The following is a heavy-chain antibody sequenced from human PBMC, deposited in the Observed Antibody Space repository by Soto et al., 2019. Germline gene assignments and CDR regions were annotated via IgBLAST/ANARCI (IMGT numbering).Heavy chain of an antibody. Sequence: QVTLKESVPVLGKPTETLTLTCTVSGFSPRNPRLGVTWIHQPPVTALEWLAHIFSNAEKAYSTSLKRRLTIYKYTPKSHVGLTMTNMDPLDTATYCCARTLGYCSIAGCYPYYYGMDVWGQGPTFTFPS. V-gene: IGHV2-26*01. CDR1: GFSPRNPRLG. J-gene: IGHJ6*02. CDR3: ARTLGYCSIAGCYPYYYGMDV. D-gene: IGHD2-2*01. CDR2: IFSNAEK.